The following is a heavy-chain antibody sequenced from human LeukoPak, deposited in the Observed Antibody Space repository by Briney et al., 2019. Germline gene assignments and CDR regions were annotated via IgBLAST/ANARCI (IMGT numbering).Heavy chain of an antibody. D-gene: IGHD2-2*01. J-gene: IGHJ4*02. Sequence: PGGSLKISCQGSGYSFTYWIAWVRQMPGKGLEWMGIIRPTDSDTRYSPSFQGQVTISADKSIHTAYLQWSSLKASDTAIYFCARQDGNAYFYFDFWGQGTLVTVSS. CDR2: IRPTDSDT. CDR3: ARQDGNAYFYFDF. V-gene: IGHV5-51*01. CDR1: GYSFTYW.